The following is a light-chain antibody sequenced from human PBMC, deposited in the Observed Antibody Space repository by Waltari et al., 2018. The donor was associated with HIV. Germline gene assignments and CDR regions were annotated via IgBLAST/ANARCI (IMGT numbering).Light chain of an antibody. CDR1: SSNIGSNT. CDR2: NNN. Sequence: QSVLTQPPSASGTPGQRVTISCSGSSSNIGSNTVNWYQQLPGTAPKLLLYNNNQRTSGVPDRFAGSKSGTSGSLAISGLQSEDEADYYCAAWDDSLNGRVFGGGTKLTVL. V-gene: IGLV1-44*01. J-gene: IGLJ3*02. CDR3: AAWDDSLNGRV.